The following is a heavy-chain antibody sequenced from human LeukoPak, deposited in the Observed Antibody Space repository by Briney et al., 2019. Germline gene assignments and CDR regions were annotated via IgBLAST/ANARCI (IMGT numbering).Heavy chain of an antibody. D-gene: IGHD4-23*01. CDR3: ARGSTVVTNYYYYFYMDV. CDR2: IYYSGST. Sequence: PSETLSLTCTVSGGSISSSSYYWTWIRQPPGKGLEWIGYIYYSGSTNYNPSLKSRVTMSVDNSKNQFSLKLSSVTAADTAVYYCARGSTVVTNYYYYFYMDVWGKGTTVTVSS. V-gene: IGHV4-61*05. J-gene: IGHJ6*03. CDR1: GGSISSSSYY.